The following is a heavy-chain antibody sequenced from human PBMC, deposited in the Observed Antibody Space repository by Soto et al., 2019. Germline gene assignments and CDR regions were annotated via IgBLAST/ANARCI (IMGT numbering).Heavy chain of an antibody. Sequence: ASVKVSCKASGYTFTSYAMHWVRQAPGQRLEWMGWINAGNGNTKYSQKFQGRVTITRDTSASTAYMELSSLRSEDTAVYYCARDGRNYYYYYGMDVWGQGTTVTVSS. CDR2: INAGNGNT. J-gene: IGHJ6*02. CDR3: ARDGRNYYYYYGMDV. D-gene: IGHD4-4*01. CDR1: GYTFTSYA. V-gene: IGHV1-3*01.